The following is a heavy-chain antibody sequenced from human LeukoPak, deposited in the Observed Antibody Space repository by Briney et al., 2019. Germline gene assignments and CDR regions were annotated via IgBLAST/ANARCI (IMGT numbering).Heavy chain of an antibody. J-gene: IGHJ4*02. Sequence: SETLSLTCTVSTGSLNSYFWTWVRQPAGKGLEWIGRVSGTGTAYSNPSLESRVIISLDTSRNQFSLKLMSVTAADTAVYYCARGKELTGTSGHYSFDFWGQGTLASVSS. CDR1: TGSLNSYF. V-gene: IGHV4-4*07. CDR2: VSGTGTA. CDR3: ARGKELTGTSGHYSFDF. D-gene: IGHD1-7*01.